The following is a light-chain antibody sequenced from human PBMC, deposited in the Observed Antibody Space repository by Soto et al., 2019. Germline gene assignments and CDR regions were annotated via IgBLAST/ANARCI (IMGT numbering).Light chain of an antibody. J-gene: IGKJ2*01. CDR2: GAF. V-gene: IGKV3-15*01. CDR1: QSVDID. Sequence: EIVMTQSPATLSVSPGGRVTLSCRASQSVDIDLAWYQQRPGQSPRLLVYGAFTRAAGLPARFSGRGSGTEFTLTISSLQFEDFALYYCQQYNKWPHTFGQGTKLEI. CDR3: QQYNKWPHT.